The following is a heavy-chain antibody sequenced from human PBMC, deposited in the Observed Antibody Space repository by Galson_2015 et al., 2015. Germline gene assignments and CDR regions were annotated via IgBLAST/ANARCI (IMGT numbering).Heavy chain of an antibody. CDR1: GFTFSSYA. J-gene: IGHJ4*02. Sequence: SLRLSCAASGFTFSSYAMHWVRQAPGKGLEWVAVISYDGSNKYYADSVKGRFTISRDNSKNTLYLQMNSLRAEDTAVYYCARDPYSSYPGYVDDWGQGTLVTVSS. V-gene: IGHV3-30-3*01. CDR3: ARDPYSSYPGYVDD. CDR2: ISYDGSNK. D-gene: IGHD6-6*01.